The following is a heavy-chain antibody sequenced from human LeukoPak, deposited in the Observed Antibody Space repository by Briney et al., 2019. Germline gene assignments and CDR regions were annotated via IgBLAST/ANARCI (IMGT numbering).Heavy chain of an antibody. J-gene: IGHJ4*02. D-gene: IGHD6-13*01. CDR2: TRYDGYNK. V-gene: IGHV3-30*02. Sequence: GGSLRLSCQASGFTFISYDMHWVRQAPGKGLEWVAFTRYDGYNKYYADSVRGRFTISRDNSKNTLYLQMNSLRDEDTAIYYCGKDAGRGNYFDSWGQGTLVTVSS. CDR1: GFTFISYD. CDR3: GKDAGRGNYFDS.